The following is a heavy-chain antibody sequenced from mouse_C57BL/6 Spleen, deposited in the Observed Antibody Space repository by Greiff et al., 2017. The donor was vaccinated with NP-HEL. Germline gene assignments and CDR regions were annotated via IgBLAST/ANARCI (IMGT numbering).Heavy chain of an antibody. D-gene: IGHD3-3*01. Sequence: DVKLVESGGGLVKPGGSLKLSCAASGFTFSSYTMSWVRQTPEKRLEWVATISGGGGNTYYPDSVKGRFTISRDNAKNTLYLQMSSLRSEDTALYYCARHRGAGSWFAYWGQGTLVTVSA. CDR3: ARHRGAGSWFAY. CDR2: ISGGGGNT. V-gene: IGHV5-9*01. J-gene: IGHJ3*01. CDR1: GFTFSSYT.